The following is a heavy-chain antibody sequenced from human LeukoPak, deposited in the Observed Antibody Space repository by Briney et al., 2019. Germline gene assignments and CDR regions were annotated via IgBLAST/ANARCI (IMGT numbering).Heavy chain of an antibody. V-gene: IGHV4-39*01. CDR1: GGSISSSSYY. D-gene: IGHD3-3*01. Sequence: PSETLSLTCTVSGGSISSSSYYWGWIRQPPGKGLEWIGSTFYSGSTYYNPSLKSRVTISVDTSKNQFSLKLSSVTAADTAVHYCARRTDFWSGLINYLGQGTLVTVSS. J-gene: IGHJ4*02. CDR2: TFYSGST. CDR3: ARRTDFWSGLINY.